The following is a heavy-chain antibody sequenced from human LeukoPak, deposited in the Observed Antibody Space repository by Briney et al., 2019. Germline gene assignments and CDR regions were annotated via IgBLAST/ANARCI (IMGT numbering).Heavy chain of an antibody. Sequence: GGSLRLSCAASGFTLSRYSMKWVRPAPGKGLEWVSFIYSGTIHYSASVKGRFTISRHNSKNTLYLPMNSLRAEDTAVYYCARRAGEYSHPYDYWGQGTLVTVSS. J-gene: IGHJ4*02. CDR3: ARRAGEYSHPYDY. D-gene: IGHD4-17*01. CDR2: IYSGTI. V-gene: IGHV3-53*01. CDR1: GFTLSRYS.